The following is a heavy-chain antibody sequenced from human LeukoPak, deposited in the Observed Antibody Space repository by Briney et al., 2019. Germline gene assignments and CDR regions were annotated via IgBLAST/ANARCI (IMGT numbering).Heavy chain of an antibody. CDR3: ARGYCSGGSCVDY. CDR1: GGSISSYY. D-gene: IGHD2-15*01. Sequence: PSETLSLTCSVSGGSISSYYGSWIRQPPGKGLEWIGYIYDSGSTNYNPSLKSRVTISADTSKNQFSLKLSSVTAADTAVYYCARGYCSGGSCVDYWGQGTLVTVSS. J-gene: IGHJ4*02. V-gene: IGHV4-59*01. CDR2: IYDSGST.